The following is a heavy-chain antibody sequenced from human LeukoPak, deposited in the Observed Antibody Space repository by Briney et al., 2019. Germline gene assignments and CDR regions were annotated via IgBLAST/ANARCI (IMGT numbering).Heavy chain of an antibody. CDR3: AKDGGLRFHDAFDI. V-gene: IGHV3-30*02. CDR2: IPYDGSDK. Sequence: GGSLRLSCAASGFTFSAFGMHWVRQAPGKGLEWVTFIPYDGSDKYYADSVKGRFTISRDNAKNSLYLQMNSLRAEDTAVYCCAKDGGLRFHDAFDIWGQGTMVTVSS. CDR1: GFTFSAFG. D-gene: IGHD5-12*01. J-gene: IGHJ3*02.